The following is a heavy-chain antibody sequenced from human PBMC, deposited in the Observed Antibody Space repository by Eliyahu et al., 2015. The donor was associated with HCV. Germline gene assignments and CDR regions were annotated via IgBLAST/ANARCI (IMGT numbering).Heavy chain of an antibody. CDR1: GXXVTGXX. Sequence: QVQLVQSGAEVKKPXASVXXSCKASGXXVTGXXMHWVRQAPGQGLEWMGRIISNSGDTNYAQEFQGRVTMTRDTSVSTAYMELRSLISDDTAVYYCARGHNFGFEYWGQGTLVTVSS. CDR2: IISNSGDT. J-gene: IGHJ4*02. D-gene: IGHD1-1*01. CDR3: ARGHNFGFEY. V-gene: IGHV1-2*06.